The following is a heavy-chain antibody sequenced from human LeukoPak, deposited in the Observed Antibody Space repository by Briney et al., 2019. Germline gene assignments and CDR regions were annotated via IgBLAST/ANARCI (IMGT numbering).Heavy chain of an antibody. CDR3: ARIVLDNWNDVGYFDY. CDR2: IYYSGST. CDR1: GGSISSYY. V-gene: IGHV4-59*01. D-gene: IGHD1-1*01. Sequence: SETLSLTCTVSGGSISSYYWSWIRQPPGKGLEWIGYIYYSGSTNYNPSLKSRVTISVDTSKNQFSLKLSSVTAADTAVYYCARIVLDNWNDVGYFDYWSQGTLVTVSS. J-gene: IGHJ4*02.